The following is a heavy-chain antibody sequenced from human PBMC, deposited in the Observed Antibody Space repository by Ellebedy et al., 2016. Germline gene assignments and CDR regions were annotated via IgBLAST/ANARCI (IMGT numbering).Heavy chain of an antibody. CDR2: INAGNGNT. V-gene: IGHV1-3*01. D-gene: IGHD2-2*01. CDR1: GYTFTSYA. CDR3: ARTIVVVPAAILLQTSDYYGMDV. Sequence: ASVKVSXXASGYTFTSYAMHWVRQAPGQRLEWMGWINAGNGNTKYSQKFQGRVTITRDTSASTAYMELSSLRSEDTAVYYCARTIVVVPAAILLQTSDYYGMDVWGQGTTVTVSS. J-gene: IGHJ6*02.